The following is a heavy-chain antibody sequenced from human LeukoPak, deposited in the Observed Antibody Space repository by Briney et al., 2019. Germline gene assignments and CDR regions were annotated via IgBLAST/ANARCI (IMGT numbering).Heavy chain of an antibody. CDR1: GGSISSYY. J-gene: IGHJ4*02. D-gene: IGHD3-10*01. Sequence: SETLSLTCTVSGGSISSYYWSWIRQPPGKGLEWIGYIYYSGSTNYNPSLKSRVTISVDTSKNQFSLKLSSVTAADTAVYYCARAKFLWYYGGQGTLVTVSS. CDR3: ARAKFLWYY. V-gene: IGHV4-59*01. CDR2: IYYSGST.